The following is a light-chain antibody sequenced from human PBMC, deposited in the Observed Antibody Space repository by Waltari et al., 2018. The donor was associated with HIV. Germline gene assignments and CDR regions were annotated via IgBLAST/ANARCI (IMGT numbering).Light chain of an antibody. Sequence: QSALTQPASVSGSPGQSITISCTGTNSDIGGYNSVSWYPQHPGRAPILLIYGVTHRPSGISYRFSGSKSGNTASMTISGLQAEDEADYYCSSYTTTSTILFGGGTKVTVL. CDR1: NSDIGGYNS. CDR3: SSYTTTSTIL. V-gene: IGLV2-14*01. J-gene: IGLJ3*02. CDR2: GVT.